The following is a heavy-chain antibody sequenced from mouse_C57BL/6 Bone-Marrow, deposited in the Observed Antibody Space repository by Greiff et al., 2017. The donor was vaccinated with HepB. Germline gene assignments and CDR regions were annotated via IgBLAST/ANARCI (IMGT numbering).Heavy chain of an antibody. CDR3: ARSEVDRYFDV. CDR1: GYTFTSYT. Sequence: QVQLQQSGAELARPGASVKMSCKASGYTFTSYTMHWVKQRPGQGLEWIGYINPSSGYTKYNQKFKDKATLTADKSSSTAYMQLSSLKSEDSAVYYCARSEVDRYFDVWGTGTTVTVSS. CDR2: INPSSGYT. J-gene: IGHJ1*03. V-gene: IGHV1-4*01.